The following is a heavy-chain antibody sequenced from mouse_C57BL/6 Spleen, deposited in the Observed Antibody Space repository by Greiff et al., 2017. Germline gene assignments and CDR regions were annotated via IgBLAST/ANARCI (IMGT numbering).Heavy chain of an antibody. CDR2: IYPGSGNT. V-gene: IGHV1-66*01. CDR1: GYSFTSYY. J-gene: IGHJ1*03. Sequence: QVQLQQSGPELVKPGASVKISCKASGYSFTSYYIHWVKQRPGQGLEWIGWIYPGSGNTKYNEKFKGKATLTADTSSNTAYLQLSSLTSEDTAVYYCATYYGSGYFDVWGTGTTVTVSS. CDR3: ATYYGSGYFDV. D-gene: IGHD1-1*01.